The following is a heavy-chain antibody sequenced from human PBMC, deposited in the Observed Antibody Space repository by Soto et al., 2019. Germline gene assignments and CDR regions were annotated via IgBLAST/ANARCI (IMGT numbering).Heavy chain of an antibody. CDR1: GGSISSGDYY. CDR2: IYYSGST. CDR3: ARERDYGDYASFDY. V-gene: IGHV4-30-4*01. Sequence: SETLSLTCTVSGGSISSGDYYWSWIRQPPGKGLEWIGYIYYSGSTYYNPSLKSRVTISVDTSKNQFSLKLSSVTAADTAVYYCARERDYGDYASFDYWGQGTLVTVSS. J-gene: IGHJ4*02. D-gene: IGHD4-17*01.